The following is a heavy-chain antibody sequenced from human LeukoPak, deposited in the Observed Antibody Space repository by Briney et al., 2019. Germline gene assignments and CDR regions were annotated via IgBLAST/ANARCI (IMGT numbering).Heavy chain of an antibody. J-gene: IGHJ4*02. D-gene: IGHD3-3*01. CDR3: ARAQNDFWSGYYLSY. Sequence: SVKVSCKASGYTFTGYYMHWVRQAPGQGLEWMGWINPNSGGTNYAQKFQGRVTMTRDTSISTAYMELSRLRSDDTAVYYCARAQNDFWSGYYLSYWGQGTLVTVSS. CDR1: GYTFTGYY. CDR2: INPNSGGT. V-gene: IGHV1-2*02.